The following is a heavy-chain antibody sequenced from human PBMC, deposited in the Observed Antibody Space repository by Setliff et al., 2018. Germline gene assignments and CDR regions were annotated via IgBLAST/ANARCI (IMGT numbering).Heavy chain of an antibody. CDR3: ARDHGDYGYYYYYMDV. Sequence: LSLTCTVSGGSISSYYWSWIRQPAGKGLEWIGRIYTSGSTNYNPSLKSRVTMSVDTSKNQFSLKLSSVTAADTAVYYRARDHGDYGYYYYYMDVWGKGTTGTVSS. J-gene: IGHJ6*03. CDR2: IYTSGST. V-gene: IGHV4-4*07. D-gene: IGHD4-17*01. CDR1: GGSISSYY.